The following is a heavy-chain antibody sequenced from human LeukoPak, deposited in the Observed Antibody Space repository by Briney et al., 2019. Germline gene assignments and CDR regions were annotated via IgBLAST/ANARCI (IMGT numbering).Heavy chain of an antibody. CDR1: GYTFTGYY. Sequence: ASVKVSCKASGYTFTGYYMHWVRQAPGQGLEWMGWINPNSGGTNYAQKFQGWVTMTRDTSISTAYMELSRLRSDDTAVYYCAREGDSSGRLGAFDIWGQGTMVTVSS. J-gene: IGHJ3*02. CDR3: AREGDSSGRLGAFDI. CDR2: INPNSGGT. D-gene: IGHD6-19*01. V-gene: IGHV1-2*04.